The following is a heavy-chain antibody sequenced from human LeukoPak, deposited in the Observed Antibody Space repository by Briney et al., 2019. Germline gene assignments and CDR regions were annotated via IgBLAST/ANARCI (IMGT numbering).Heavy chain of an antibody. CDR1: GFTFNSYA. J-gene: IGHJ4*01. CDR3: GRERFGSVGYTYL. CDR2: ICHDGSNK. Sequence: PGRSLRLSCAASGFTFNSYAMHWVRQAPGQGLEWVALICHDGSNKFYANSVRGRFTISRDNSKSTLSLQMNNLRPEDTAVYYCGRERFGSVGYTYLWGQGTLVTRSS. D-gene: IGHD3-10*01. V-gene: IGHV3-33*01.